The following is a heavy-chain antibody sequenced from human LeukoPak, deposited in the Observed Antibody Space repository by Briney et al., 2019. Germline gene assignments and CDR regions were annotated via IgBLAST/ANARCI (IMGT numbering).Heavy chain of an antibody. CDR2: IKQDRSEK. CDR3: AKEAESVVPAASYYFYYCMDV. CDR1: GFTFSSYW. J-gene: IGHJ6*03. Sequence: PGGSLRLSCAASGFTFSSYWMSWVRQAPGKGLEWVANIKQDRSEKYYVDSVKGRFTISRDNSKNTLFLQMNSLRAEDTAVYYCAKEAESVVPAASYYFYYCMDVWGRGTPVTVSS. D-gene: IGHD2-2*01. V-gene: IGHV3-7*01.